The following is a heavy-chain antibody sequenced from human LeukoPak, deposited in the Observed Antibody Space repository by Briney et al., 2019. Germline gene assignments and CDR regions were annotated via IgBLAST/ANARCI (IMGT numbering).Heavy chain of an antibody. CDR2: INPSGGST. CDR1: GYTFTSYY. J-gene: IGHJ4*02. D-gene: IGHD3-10*01. Sequence: ASVKVSCKASGYTFTSYYMHWVRQAPGQGLEWMGIINPSGGSTSYAQKFQGRVTMTRDTSTSTVYMELSSLRSEDTAVYYCARSITMVRGVIPPLFGYWSQGTLVTVSS. CDR3: ARSITMVRGVIPPLFGY. V-gene: IGHV1-46*03.